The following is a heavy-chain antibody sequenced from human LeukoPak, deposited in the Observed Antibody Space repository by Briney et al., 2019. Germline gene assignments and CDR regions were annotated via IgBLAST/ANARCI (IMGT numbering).Heavy chain of an antibody. J-gene: IGHJ6*04. Sequence: ASVKVSCRSSGYTFTSYDINWVRQATGQGLEWMGWMNPNSGNTGYAQKFQGRVTITRNTSITTAYMELSSLRSEDTAVYYCARGLHYNFWSGYYGMDVWGKGTTVTVSS. D-gene: IGHD3-3*01. V-gene: IGHV1-8*03. CDR1: GYTFTSYD. CDR3: ARGLHYNFWSGYYGMDV. CDR2: MNPNSGNT.